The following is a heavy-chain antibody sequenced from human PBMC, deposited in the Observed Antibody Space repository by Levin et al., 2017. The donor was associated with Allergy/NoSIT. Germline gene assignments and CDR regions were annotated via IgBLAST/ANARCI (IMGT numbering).Heavy chain of an antibody. J-gene: IGHJ4*02. D-gene: IGHD3-16*01. Sequence: GGSLRLSCAASGFTFSTYSMHWVRQAPGKGLEWVAVIWYDGSNKYYVDSVKGRFTISRDNSWNTLYLQMNSLRVEDTAVYYCARGGLGTHLLDYWAREPWSPSPQ. V-gene: IGHV3-33*01. CDR3: ARGGLGTHLLDY. CDR1: GFTFSTYS. CDR2: IWYDGSNK.